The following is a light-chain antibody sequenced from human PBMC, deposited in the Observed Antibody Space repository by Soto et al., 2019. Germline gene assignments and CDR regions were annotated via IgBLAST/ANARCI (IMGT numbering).Light chain of an antibody. CDR2: AAS. CDR3: HQSYRPPT. V-gene: IGKV1-39*01. J-gene: IGKJ5*01. CDR1: QDISNY. Sequence: DIQGYQSPAVLSESVGDRVTITFRHSQDISNYFAWHQPNPAPAPMLLIYAASTLQSGVPSRFSGSGSGIDYTLTIRSLQPEDFATYYCHQSYRPPTFGQGTRLEIK.